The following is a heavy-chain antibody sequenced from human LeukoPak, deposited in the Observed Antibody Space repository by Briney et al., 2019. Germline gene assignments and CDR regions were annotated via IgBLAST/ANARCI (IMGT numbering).Heavy chain of an antibody. D-gene: IGHD1-26*01. CDR3: ARGLSQRSSEFSN. V-gene: IGHV3-48*02. CDR1: GYTFSSYS. Sequence: PGGSLRLSCAASGYTFSSYSMNWVRQAPGKGLEWVSYISSSSSTIYYADSVKGRFTISRDNAKNSLYLQMNSLRDEDTAVYYCARGLSQRSSEFSNWGQGTLVTVSS. CDR2: ISSSSSTI. J-gene: IGHJ4*02.